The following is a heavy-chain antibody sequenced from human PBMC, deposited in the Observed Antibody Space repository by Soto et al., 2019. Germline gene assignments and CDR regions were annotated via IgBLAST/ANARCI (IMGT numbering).Heavy chain of an antibody. CDR3: ARHYKYYYGSGSYYNDYYYYYGMDV. D-gene: IGHD3-10*01. J-gene: IGHJ6*02. V-gene: IGHV1-2*02. CDR2: INPNSGGT. CDR1: GSTFTCYY. Sequence: GXSGKVSCSSSGSTFTCYYMNWVRQAPGQGLEWMGWINPNSGGTNYAQKFQGRVTMTRDTSISTAYMELSRLRSDDTAVYYCARHYKYYYGSGSYYNDYYYYYGMDVWGQGTTVTVSS.